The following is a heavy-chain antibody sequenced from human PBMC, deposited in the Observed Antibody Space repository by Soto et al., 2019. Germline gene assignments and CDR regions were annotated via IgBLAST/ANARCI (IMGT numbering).Heavy chain of an antibody. CDR1: GFTFSDYY. CDR3: ATGQYYYDSSAYYYS. D-gene: IGHD3-22*01. J-gene: IGHJ4*02. Sequence: QVQLVESGGGLVKPGWSLRLSCAASGFTFSDYYMSWIRQAPGKGLEWVSYISSSSSYTNYADSVKGRFTISRDNAKNSLYLQMNSLRAEDTAVYYCATGQYYYDSSAYYYSWGQGTLVTVSS. V-gene: IGHV3-11*06. CDR2: ISSSSSYT.